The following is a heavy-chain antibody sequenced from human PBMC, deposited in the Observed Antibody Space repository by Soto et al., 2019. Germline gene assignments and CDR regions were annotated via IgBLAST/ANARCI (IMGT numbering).Heavy chain of an antibody. J-gene: IGHJ6*02. D-gene: IGHD2-21*01. CDR3: AISPNYSYYGFDV. CDR2: IDYSGST. V-gene: IGHV4-61*08. CDR1: GGAFSGADYF. Sequence: PWETLSLTCTVSGGAFSGADYFWSWLWQSTGKRLEWIAYIDYSGSTNYNPSLNSRATISVDTSKTQISLTLTSRTAAQAGLSFCAISPNYSYYGFDVWGQGTAVTVSS.